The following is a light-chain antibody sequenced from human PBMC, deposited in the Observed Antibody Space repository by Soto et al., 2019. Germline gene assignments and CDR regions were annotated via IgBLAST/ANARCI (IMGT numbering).Light chain of an antibody. Sequence: EIAVTHSPATLSVSPCERATLSFSASQSVSSNLAWYQQKPGQAPRLLTNGASSRATGIPARFSGSGSGTEFSLTISSLQPEDFATYYCPQSYSSPPTFGQGTKVDIK. CDR2: GAS. V-gene: IGKV3-15*01. CDR1: QSVSSN. J-gene: IGKJ1*01. CDR3: PQSYSSPPT.